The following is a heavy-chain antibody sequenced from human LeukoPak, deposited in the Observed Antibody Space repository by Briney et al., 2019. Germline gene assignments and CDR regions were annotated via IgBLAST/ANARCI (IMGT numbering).Heavy chain of an antibody. V-gene: IGHV3-11*04. CDR3: ARVHCSSTSCYASETT. D-gene: IGHD2-2*01. J-gene: IGHJ5*02. Sequence: GGSLRLSCAASGFTFGDYYMTWIRQAPGKGLEWVSYISSRSGSSIYYGDSVKGRFTISRDNAKNSLYLQMNSLRAEDTAVYYCARVHCSSTSCYASETTWGQGTLVTVSS. CDR1: GFTFGDYY. CDR2: ISSRSGSSI.